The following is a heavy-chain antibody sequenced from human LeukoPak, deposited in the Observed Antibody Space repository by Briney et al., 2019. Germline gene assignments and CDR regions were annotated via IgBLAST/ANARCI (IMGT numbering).Heavy chain of an antibody. CDR3: ARHVEMATRGFFWWFDP. J-gene: IGHJ5*02. D-gene: IGHD5-24*01. CDR1: GGSISSSSYY. Sequence: SETLSLTCTVSGGSISSSSYYWGWIRQPPGKGLEWIGSIYYSGSTYYKPSLKSRVTISVDTSKNQFSLKLSSVTAADTAVYYCARHVEMATRGFFWWFDPWGQGTLVTVSS. CDR2: IYYSGST. V-gene: IGHV4-39*01.